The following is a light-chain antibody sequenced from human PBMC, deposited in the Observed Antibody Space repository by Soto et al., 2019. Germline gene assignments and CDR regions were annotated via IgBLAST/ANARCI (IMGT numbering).Light chain of an antibody. CDR1: QNVSSN. J-gene: IGKJ1*01. CDR2: GAS. V-gene: IGKV3-15*01. Sequence: EIVLTQSPGTLSVSPGERATLSCRASQNVSSNLAWYQQRPGQAPRLLIHGASTRATATPGRFSGSGSGTEFTLTISSLQYEDSAVYYCHQHNGWPQTFGQGTKVEVK. CDR3: HQHNGWPQT.